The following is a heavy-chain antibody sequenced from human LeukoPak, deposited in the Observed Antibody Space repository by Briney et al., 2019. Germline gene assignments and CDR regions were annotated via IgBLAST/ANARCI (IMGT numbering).Heavy chain of an antibody. Sequence: GGSLRLSCAASGFTFSDYYMSWIRQAPGKGLEWVSYISSSGSTIYYADSVKGRFTISRDNAKNSPYLQMNSLRAEDTAVYYCARVSMGYSYGYWYYYYYMDVWGKGTTVTVSS. D-gene: IGHD5-18*01. CDR2: ISSSGSTI. CDR3: ARVSMGYSYGYWYYYYYMDV. CDR1: GFTFSDYY. V-gene: IGHV3-11*01. J-gene: IGHJ6*03.